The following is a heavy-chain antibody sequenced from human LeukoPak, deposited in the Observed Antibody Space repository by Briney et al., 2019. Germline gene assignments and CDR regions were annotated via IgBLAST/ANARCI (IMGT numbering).Heavy chain of an antibody. CDR2: IHPDRGTT. J-gene: IGHJ4*02. CDR3: ARRYCSSTSCYYFVS. CDR1: GYTVSGYY. Sequence: ASVTVSCKASGYTVSGYYVHWVRQPPGQGLEWMGWIHPDRGTTNYAQKFQGRVTMTRDTSITAAYMELSRLRSDDTAVYYCARRYCSSTSCYYFVSWGEGTLVTVSS. D-gene: IGHD2-2*01. V-gene: IGHV1-2*02.